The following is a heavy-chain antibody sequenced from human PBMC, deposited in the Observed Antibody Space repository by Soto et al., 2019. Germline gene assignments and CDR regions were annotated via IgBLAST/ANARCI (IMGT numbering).Heavy chain of an antibody. V-gene: IGHV3-30*03. J-gene: IGHJ4*02. CDR1: GFTFGDYG. D-gene: IGHD3-3*01. CDR2: ISYDGSDK. CDR3: ATMERLFDY. Sequence: SGGSLRLSCAASGFTFGDYGMHWVRQAPGTGLEWVAVISYDGSDKYYADSVKGRFTISRDNSKNRLYLQMNSLRAEDTAVYYCATMERLFDYWGQGTLVTVSS.